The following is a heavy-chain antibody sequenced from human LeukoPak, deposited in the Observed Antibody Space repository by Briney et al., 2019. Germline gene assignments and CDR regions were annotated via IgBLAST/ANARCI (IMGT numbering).Heavy chain of an antibody. D-gene: IGHD6-6*01. CDR2: IYYSGST. Sequence: SEILSLTCTVSGGSISSSSYYWGWIRQPPGKGLEWIGSIYYSGSTYYNPSLKSRVTISVDTSKNQFSLKLSSVTAADTAVYYCARDRGGRGSSSSNGNWFDPWGQGTLVTVSS. J-gene: IGHJ5*02. CDR1: GGSISSSSYY. V-gene: IGHV4-39*07. CDR3: ARDRGGRGSSSSNGNWFDP.